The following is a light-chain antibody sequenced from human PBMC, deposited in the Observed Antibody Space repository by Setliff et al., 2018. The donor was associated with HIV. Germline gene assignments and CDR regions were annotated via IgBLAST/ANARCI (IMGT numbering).Light chain of an antibody. CDR1: ISDIGSYNF. V-gene: IGLV2-14*03. Sequence: ALTQPASVSGSPGQSITIPCTGSISDIGSYNFVSWYQQHPGKAPNLIISDVSKRPSGVSDRFSGSKSGHTASLTISGLQAEDEADYYCGSYTTSSTYVFGIGTKVTVL. J-gene: IGLJ1*01. CDR3: GSYTTSSTYV. CDR2: DVS.